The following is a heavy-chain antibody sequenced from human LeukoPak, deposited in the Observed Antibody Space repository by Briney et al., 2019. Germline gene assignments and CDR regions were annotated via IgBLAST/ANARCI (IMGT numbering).Heavy chain of an antibody. Sequence: ASVKVSCKASGYTFTSYGISWVRQAPGQGLEWMGWISAYNGNTNYAQKLQGRVNMTTDTSTSTAYMELRSLRSDDTAVYYCARRDYDSSGPYYFDYWRQGTLVTVSS. CDR2: ISAYNGNT. CDR1: GYTFTSYG. CDR3: ARRDYDSSGPYYFDY. D-gene: IGHD3-22*01. V-gene: IGHV1-18*01. J-gene: IGHJ4*02.